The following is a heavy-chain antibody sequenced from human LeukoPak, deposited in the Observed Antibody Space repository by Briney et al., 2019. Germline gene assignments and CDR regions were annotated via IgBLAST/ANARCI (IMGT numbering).Heavy chain of an antibody. V-gene: IGHV3-23*01. CDR3: ARGVIAVAGLFDY. J-gene: IGHJ4*02. CDR1: GFTFSSYA. Sequence: PGGSLRLSCAASGFTFSSYAMSWVRQAPGKGLEWVSAISGSGGSTYYADSVKGRFTISRDNAKNSLYLQMNSLGAEDTAVYYCARGVIAVAGLFDYWGQGTLVTVSS. CDR2: ISGSGGST. D-gene: IGHD6-19*01.